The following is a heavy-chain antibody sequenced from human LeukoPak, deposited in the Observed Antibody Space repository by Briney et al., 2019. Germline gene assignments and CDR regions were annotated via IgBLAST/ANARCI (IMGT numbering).Heavy chain of an antibody. CDR3: ARARFSSPRIPNFAY. V-gene: IGHV1-18*01. D-gene: IGHD6-6*01. CDR1: GYTFTSYG. Sequence: GASVKVSCKASGYTFTSYGISWVRQAPGQGLEWMGWISAYNGNTNYAQKLQGRVTMTTDTSTSTAYMELRSLRSDDTVVYYCARARFSSPRIPNFAYWGQGTLVTVSS. CDR2: ISAYNGNT. J-gene: IGHJ4*02.